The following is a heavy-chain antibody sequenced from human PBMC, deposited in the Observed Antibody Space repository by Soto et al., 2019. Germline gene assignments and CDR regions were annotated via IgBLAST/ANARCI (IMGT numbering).Heavy chain of an antibody. D-gene: IGHD6-13*01. CDR1: GGSISSSSYY. V-gene: IGHV4-39*01. CDR3: SSNIVAAGTAYYYYYMDV. J-gene: IGHJ6*03. Sequence: SETLSLTCTVSGGSISSSSYYWGWIRQPPGKGLEWIGSIYYSGSTYYNPSLKSRVTISVDTSKNQFSLKLSSVTAADTAVYYCSSNIVAAGTAYYYYYMDVWGKGTTVTVSS. CDR2: IYYSGST.